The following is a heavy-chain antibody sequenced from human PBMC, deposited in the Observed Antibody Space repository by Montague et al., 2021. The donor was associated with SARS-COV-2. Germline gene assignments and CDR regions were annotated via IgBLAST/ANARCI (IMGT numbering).Heavy chain of an antibody. CDR3: AGFAYRLPFSASYYGMDD. CDR2: INHSGST. V-gene: IGHV4-34*01. CDR1: GGSFSGYY. D-gene: IGHD2-2*01. J-gene: IGHJ6*02. Sequence: SETLSLTCAVYGGSFSGYYWSWIRQPPGKGLEWIGEINHSGSTNYNPSLKSRVTISIDTSKNQFSPKLSSVTAADTAAYYCAGFAYRLPFSASYYGMDDWGQGTTVTVSS.